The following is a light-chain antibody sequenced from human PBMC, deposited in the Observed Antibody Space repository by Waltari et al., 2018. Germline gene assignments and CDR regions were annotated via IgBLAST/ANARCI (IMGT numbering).Light chain of an antibody. V-gene: IGLV2-11*01. CDR1: STNVGTYKY. CDR2: DAN. CDR3: CSSVVSYTVV. J-gene: IGLJ2*01. Sequence: QSALTQPRSVSGSPGQSVTVSCTGTSTNVGTYKYISWYQHHPGRAPKLLILDANKRPSGVPDRFSGSKSDNTASLTISGLRPEDEAYYYCCSSVVSYTVVFGGGTKVTVL.